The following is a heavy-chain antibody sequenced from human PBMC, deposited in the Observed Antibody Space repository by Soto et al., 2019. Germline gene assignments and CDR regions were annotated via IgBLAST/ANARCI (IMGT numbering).Heavy chain of an antibody. CDR3: ASLADYYDSSGYKPLDY. Sequence: SVQVSCKASGGPFSSYAISWVRQAPGQGLEWMGGIIPIFGTANYAQKFQGRVTITADESTSTVYMELSSLRSEDTAVYYCASLADYYDSSGYKPLDYWGQGTLVTVSS. J-gene: IGHJ4*02. CDR2: IIPIFGTA. D-gene: IGHD3-22*01. CDR1: GGPFSSYA. V-gene: IGHV1-69*13.